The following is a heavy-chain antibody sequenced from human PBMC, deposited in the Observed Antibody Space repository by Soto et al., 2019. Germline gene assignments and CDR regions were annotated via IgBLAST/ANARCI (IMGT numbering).Heavy chain of an antibody. V-gene: IGHV4-34*01. CDR3: ARGGRPSDY. CDR1: GGSFSGYY. CDR2: INHIGST. D-gene: IGHD2-15*01. Sequence: QVQLQQWGAGLLKPSETLSLTCAVYGGSFSGYYWSWIRQPPGKGLEWIGEINHIGSTNYNPSLKSRVHLSVDTPQNQVSLNLSSVTAADTAVYYCARGGRPSDYWGQGTLVTVSS. J-gene: IGHJ4*02.